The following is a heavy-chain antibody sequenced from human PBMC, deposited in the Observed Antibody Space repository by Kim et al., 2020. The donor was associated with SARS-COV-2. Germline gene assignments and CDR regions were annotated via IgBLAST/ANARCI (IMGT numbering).Heavy chain of an antibody. CDR1: GYTFTTYY. Sequence: ASVKVSCKASGYTFTTYYISWVRQAPGQGLEWMGWISAYNGYTNYAQKFQGRVTMTTDTSTSTAYMELRSLRSDDTAMYYCAREPYSNFFDYWGQGTLFT. D-gene: IGHD4-4*01. J-gene: IGHJ4*02. CDR2: ISAYNGYT. V-gene: IGHV1-18*01. CDR3: AREPYSNFFDY.